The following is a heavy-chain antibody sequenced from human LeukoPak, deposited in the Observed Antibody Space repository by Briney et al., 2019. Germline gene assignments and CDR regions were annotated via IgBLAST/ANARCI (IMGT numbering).Heavy chain of an antibody. CDR2: ISGSGGST. CDR3: AKYSSGWYLGNYFDY. Sequence: GGPLRLSCAASGFTFSSYAMSWVRQAPGKGLEWVSAISGSGGSTYYADSVKGRFTISRDNSKNTLYLQMNSLRAEDTAVYYCAKYSSGWYLGNYFDYWGQGTLVTVSS. V-gene: IGHV3-23*01. J-gene: IGHJ4*02. CDR1: GFTFSSYA. D-gene: IGHD6-19*01.